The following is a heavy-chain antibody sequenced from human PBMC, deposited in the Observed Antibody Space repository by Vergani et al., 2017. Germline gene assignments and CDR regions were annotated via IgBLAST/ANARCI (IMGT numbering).Heavy chain of an antibody. D-gene: IGHD2-15*01. CDR1: GFTFINAW. V-gene: IGHV3-15*01. CDR3: TTXKQQSSLGQCSVTNCYGGVFGI. CDR2: IKSKTDGGTT. J-gene: IGHJ3*02. Sequence: EVQLVESGGGLVKPGGSLRLSCAASGFTFINAWMTWVRQAPGKGLEWVGRIKSKTDGGTTYYAAPVKGKFTISRDDSKNTLYLQMNSLKTEDTAVYYCTTXKQQSSLGQCSVTNCYGGVFGIRGQGTVGTVFS.